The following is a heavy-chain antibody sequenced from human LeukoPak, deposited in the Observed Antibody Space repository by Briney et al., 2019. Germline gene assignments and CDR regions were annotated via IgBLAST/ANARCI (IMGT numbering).Heavy chain of an antibody. D-gene: IGHD1-1*01. CDR3: ASLFRYNGNEGDYFDY. J-gene: IGHJ4*02. V-gene: IGHV1-3*01. CDR1: GYTFTSYA. Sequence: ASVKVSCKASGYTFTSYAMHWVRQAPGQRLEWMGWINAGNGNTKYSQKFQGRVTITRDTSASTAYMELSSLRSEDTAVYYCASLFRYNGNEGDYFDYWGKEPLVTVSS. CDR2: INAGNGNT.